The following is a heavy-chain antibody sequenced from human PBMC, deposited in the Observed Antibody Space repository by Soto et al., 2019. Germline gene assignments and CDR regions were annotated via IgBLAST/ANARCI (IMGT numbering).Heavy chain of an antibody. V-gene: IGHV4-4*02. J-gene: IGHJ4*02. D-gene: IGHD1-26*01. Sequence: QVQLQEWGPGLVKPSGTLSLTCAVSGGSMSSNNWWSWVRQPPGKGLEWIGEIFHSGSTYYSPSLKSRVTISVDKSKNHFSLNLTSVTAADTAVYYCARVYSGSYSDSWGQGTLVTVSS. CDR3: ARVYSGSYSDS. CDR1: GGSMSSNNW. CDR2: IFHSGST.